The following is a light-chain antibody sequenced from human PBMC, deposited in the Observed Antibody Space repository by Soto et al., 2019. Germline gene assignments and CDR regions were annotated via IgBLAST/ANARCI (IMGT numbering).Light chain of an antibody. CDR2: EVN. J-gene: IGLJ1*01. CDR1: SRDVGGYNY. V-gene: IGLV2-8*01. Sequence: QSALTQPASVSGSPGQSVAISCTGTSRDVGGYNYGSWYQQHPGKAPKLMIYEVNKRPSGVPDRFSGSKSGHTGSLTVSGLQAEDEADYYCSSYAGRSKVFGTGTKVTVL. CDR3: SSYAGRSKV.